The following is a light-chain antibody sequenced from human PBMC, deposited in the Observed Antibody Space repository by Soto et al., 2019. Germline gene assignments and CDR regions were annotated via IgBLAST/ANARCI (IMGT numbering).Light chain of an antibody. CDR3: LLFYTGPYV. J-gene: IGLJ1*01. Sequence: AVVTQEPSLTVSPGGTVTLTCGSSTGAVTNGHYPYWFQQKPGQAPRTLIYDTTNRHSWTPARFSGSLLGGKAALTLSGAQPEDEAEYYCLLFYTGPYVFGTGPKVAVL. V-gene: IGLV7-46*01. CDR2: DTT. CDR1: TGAVTNGHY.